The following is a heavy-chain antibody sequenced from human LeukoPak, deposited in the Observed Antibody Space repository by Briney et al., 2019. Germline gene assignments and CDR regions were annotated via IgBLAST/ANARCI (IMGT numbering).Heavy chain of an antibody. CDR2: IKQDGSEK. J-gene: IGHJ4*02. V-gene: IGHV3-7*01. CDR1: GFTFSVYG. D-gene: IGHD3-10*01. Sequence: PGGSLRLSCAASGFTFSVYGMSWVRQAPGKGLQWVANIKQDGSEKYYVDSVKGRFTISRDNAKNSLYLQMNSLRAEDTAVYYCASSGMVRGGYDYWGQGTLVTVSS. CDR3: ASSGMVRGGYDY.